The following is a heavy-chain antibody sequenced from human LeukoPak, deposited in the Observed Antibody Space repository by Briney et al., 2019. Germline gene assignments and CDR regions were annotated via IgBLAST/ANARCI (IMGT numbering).Heavy chain of an antibody. CDR2: ISYDGSNK. CDR3: AKPRDGYNYYPFDY. Sequence: PGRSLRLSCAASGFIFSSYGMHWVRQAPGKGLEWVAVISYDGSNKYYADSVKGRFTISRDNFKNTLYLQINSLRAEDTAVYYCAKPRDGYNYYPFDYWGQGTLVTVSS. D-gene: IGHD5-24*01. J-gene: IGHJ4*02. CDR1: GFIFSSYG. V-gene: IGHV3-30*18.